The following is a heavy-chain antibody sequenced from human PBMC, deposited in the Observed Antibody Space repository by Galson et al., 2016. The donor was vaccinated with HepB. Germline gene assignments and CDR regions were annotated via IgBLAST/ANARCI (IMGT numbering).Heavy chain of an antibody. Sequence: QSGAEVTKPGESLKISCQGSGYTFTNHWIGWVRQMPGKGLEWMGIIYPGDSDTRYSPSFQGQVTISADKSTRTAYLQWGSLKASDTAMYYCVRRDSGWSLFDYWGQGTLLTVSS. V-gene: IGHV5-51*01. CDR3: VRRDSGWSLFDY. CDR1: GYTFTNHW. CDR2: IYPGDSDT. D-gene: IGHD6-19*01. J-gene: IGHJ4*02.